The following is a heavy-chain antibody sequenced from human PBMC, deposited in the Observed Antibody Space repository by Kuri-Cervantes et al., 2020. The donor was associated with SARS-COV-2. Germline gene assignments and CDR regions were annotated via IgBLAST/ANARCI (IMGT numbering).Heavy chain of an antibody. CDR3: ARDRSIFGVVTPRTDYYYGMDV. J-gene: IGHJ6*02. CDR2: TYYRSKWYN. V-gene: IGHV6-1*01. Sequence: QTLSLTCAISGDSVSSNSAAWNWIRQSPSRGLEWLGRTYYRSKWYNDYAVSVKSRITINPDTSKNQFSLQLNSVTPEDTAVYYCARDRSIFGVVTPRTDYYYGMDVWGQGTTVTVSS. D-gene: IGHD3-3*01. CDR1: GDSVSSNSAA.